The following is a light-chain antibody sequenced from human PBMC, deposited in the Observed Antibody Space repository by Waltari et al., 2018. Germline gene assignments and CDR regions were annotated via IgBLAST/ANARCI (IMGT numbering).Light chain of an antibody. J-gene: IGLJ3*02. CDR3: QVWDDVTDSGV. CDR2: YDS. Sequence: YVLTQPPSVSVDPGQTARLTCGGDNMGSKSVSWYQQKPGQAPVLVMLYDSDRPSEIPERFSGSNTGNTATLTISWVEAGDEADYHCQVWDDVTDSGVFGGGTKLTVL. CDR1: NMGSKS. V-gene: IGLV3-21*04.